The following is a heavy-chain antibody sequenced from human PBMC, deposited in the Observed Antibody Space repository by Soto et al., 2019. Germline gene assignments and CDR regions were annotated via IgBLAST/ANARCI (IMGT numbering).Heavy chain of an antibody. Sequence: QMQLVQSGPEVKKPGTSVKVSCKASGFTFTSSAMQWVRQARGQRLEWIGWIVVGSGNTNYAQKFQERVTITRDMSTSTAYMELSRLRSEDTAVYYCAAGNDFWSGYYSGQNNWFDPWGQGTLVTVSS. J-gene: IGHJ5*02. CDR2: IVVGSGNT. CDR3: AAGNDFWSGYYSGQNNWFDP. D-gene: IGHD3-3*01. CDR1: GFTFTSSA. V-gene: IGHV1-58*02.